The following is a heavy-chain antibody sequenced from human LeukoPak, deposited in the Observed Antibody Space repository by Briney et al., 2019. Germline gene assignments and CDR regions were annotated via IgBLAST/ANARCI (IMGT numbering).Heavy chain of an antibody. Sequence: ASVKVSCKXSGNSFATYGISWVRQAPGQGLEWMGWISAYSGDTNYAQKLQGRVTMTTDTSTSTAYMELRSLRSDDTAVYYCARESKQWLQYYFDYWGQGTLVTVSS. CDR1: GNSFATYG. J-gene: IGHJ4*02. CDR3: ARESKQWLQYYFDY. CDR2: ISAYSGDT. D-gene: IGHD6-19*01. V-gene: IGHV1-18*01.